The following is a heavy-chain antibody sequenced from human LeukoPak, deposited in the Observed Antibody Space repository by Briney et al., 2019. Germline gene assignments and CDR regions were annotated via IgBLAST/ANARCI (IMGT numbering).Heavy chain of an antibody. Sequence: SETLSLTCTVSGGSISSSSYYWGWIRQPPGKGLEWIGRIYYSGSTYYNPSLKSRVTISVDTSKNQFSLKLSSVTAADTAVYYCARHKRGYFDYWGQGTLVTVSS. V-gene: IGHV4-39*01. CDR2: IYYSGST. J-gene: IGHJ4*02. D-gene: IGHD1-26*01. CDR3: ARHKRGYFDY. CDR1: GGSISSSSYY.